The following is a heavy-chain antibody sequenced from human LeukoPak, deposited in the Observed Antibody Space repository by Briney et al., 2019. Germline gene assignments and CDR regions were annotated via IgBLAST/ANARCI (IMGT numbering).Heavy chain of an antibody. Sequence: ASVKVSCKASGYTFTGYYMHWVRQAPGQGLEWMGWINPNSGGTNYAQKFQGRVTMTRDTSISTAYMELSRLRSDDTAVYYCARSGVMYYYDSSGSINWFDPWGQGTLVTVSS. V-gene: IGHV1-2*02. CDR2: INPNSGGT. D-gene: IGHD3-22*01. CDR3: ARSGVMYYYDSSGSINWFDP. CDR1: GYTFTGYY. J-gene: IGHJ5*02.